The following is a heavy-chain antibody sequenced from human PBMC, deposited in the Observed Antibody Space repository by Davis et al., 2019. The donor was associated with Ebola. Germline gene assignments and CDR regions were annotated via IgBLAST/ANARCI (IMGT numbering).Heavy chain of an antibody. CDR3: AKGAGYDSSGYRYNWFDP. J-gene: IGHJ5*02. V-gene: IGHV3-23*01. CDR2: ISGSGGST. Sequence: GESLKISCAASGFTFSSYAMRWVRQAPGKGLEWVSAISGSGGSTYYADSVKGRFTISRDNSKNSLYLQMNSLRTEDTALYYCAKGAGYDSSGYRYNWFDPWGQGTLVTVSS. CDR1: GFTFSSYA. D-gene: IGHD3-22*01.